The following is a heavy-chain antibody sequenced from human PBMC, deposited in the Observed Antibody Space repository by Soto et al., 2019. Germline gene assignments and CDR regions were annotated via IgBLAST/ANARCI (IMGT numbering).Heavy chain of an antibody. CDR3: ARAGRYYDSSGYYIEGYFQH. Sequence: ASETLSLTCTVSGGSISSGDYYWSWIRQPPGKGLEWIGYIYYSGSTYYNPSLKSRVTISVDTSKNQFSLKLSSVTAADTAVYYCARAGRYYDSSGYYIEGYFQHWGQGTLVTVSS. D-gene: IGHD3-22*01. V-gene: IGHV4-30-4*01. CDR2: IYYSGST. CDR1: GGSISSGDYY. J-gene: IGHJ1*01.